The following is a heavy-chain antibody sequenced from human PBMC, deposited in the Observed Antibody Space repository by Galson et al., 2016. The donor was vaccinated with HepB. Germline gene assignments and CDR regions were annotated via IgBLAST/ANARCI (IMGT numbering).Heavy chain of an antibody. Sequence: SLRLSCAASGFTVSNNYMSWVRQAPGKGLGWVSVIYGGGDTFYSDSVKGRVTISRDNSKNTLFLQMNSLRVADTAVYYCARTTLDYLDHWGQGALVTVSS. CDR2: IYGGGDT. CDR1: GFTVSNNY. D-gene: IGHD1-1*01. J-gene: IGHJ4*02. V-gene: IGHV3-53*01. CDR3: ARTTLDYLDH.